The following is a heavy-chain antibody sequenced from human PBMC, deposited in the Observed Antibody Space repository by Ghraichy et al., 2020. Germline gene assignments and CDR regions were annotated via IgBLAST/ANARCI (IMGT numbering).Heavy chain of an antibody. V-gene: IGHV1-8*01. CDR3: ARASIYDFWSGYYLRAGYYGMDV. J-gene: IGHJ6*02. CDR1: GYTFTNYD. CDR2: MNPNSGNT. D-gene: IGHD3-3*01. Sequence: ASVKVSCKASGYTFTNYDINWVRQATGQGLEWMGWMNPNSGNTGYAQKFQGRVTMTRNTSISTAYMELSSLRSEDTAVYYCARASIYDFWSGYYLRAGYYGMDVWGQGTTVTVSS.